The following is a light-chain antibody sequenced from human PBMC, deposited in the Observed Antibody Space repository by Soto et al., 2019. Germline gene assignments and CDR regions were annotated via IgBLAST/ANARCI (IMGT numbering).Light chain of an antibody. CDR2: DVS. CDR3: SSYTSSSMV. CDR1: SSDVGGYNY. V-gene: IGLV2-14*01. Sequence: QSALTQPASVSGSPGQSITISCTGTSSDVGGYNYVSWYQQHPGKAPKLMIYDVSNRPSGVSNRFSGSKSGNTASLTNSGLQAEDEADYYCSSYTSSSMVFGGGTKLTVL. J-gene: IGLJ2*01.